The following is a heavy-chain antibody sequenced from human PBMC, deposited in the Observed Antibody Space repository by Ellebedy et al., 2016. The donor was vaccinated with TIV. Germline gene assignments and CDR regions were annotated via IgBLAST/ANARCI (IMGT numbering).Heavy chain of an antibody. J-gene: IGHJ4*02. CDR2: INANGVSI. CDR1: GFPFSSYA. D-gene: IGHD3-10*01. V-gene: IGHV3-23*01. Sequence: GESPKISCAASGFPFSSYAMSWVRQAPGQGLEWVSGINANGVSIAYADSVKGRFTISRDNSKDTLFLQMNSLRAEDTAVYYCASSRYHYYLGNTIFAYWGQGALVTVSS. CDR3: ASSRYHYYLGNTIFAY.